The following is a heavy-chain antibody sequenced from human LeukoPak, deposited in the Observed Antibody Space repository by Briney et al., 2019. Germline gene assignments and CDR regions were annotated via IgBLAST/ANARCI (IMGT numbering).Heavy chain of an antibody. CDR3: ARDVSGYYGSGSYFPLYYFDY. D-gene: IGHD3-10*01. V-gene: IGHV1-2*02. J-gene: IGHJ4*02. CDR1: GYTFTGYY. CDR2: IAPISGDT. Sequence: ASVKVSCKTSGYTFTGYYIQWVRQAPGQGLEWMGWIAPISGDTDYAQKFQGRVTMTRDTSISTAYMELNRLRSDDTAVYYCARDVSGYYGSGSYFPLYYFDYWGQGTLVTVSS.